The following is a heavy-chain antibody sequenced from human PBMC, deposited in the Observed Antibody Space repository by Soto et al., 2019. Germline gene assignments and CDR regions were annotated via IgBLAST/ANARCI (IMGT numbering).Heavy chain of an antibody. Sequence: EVQLVESGGDLVHPGGSVRLSCAASGFTFGTHWMSWVRQAPGKGLEWVANIKGDASENYYADSVRGRFTISRDNVKSSLYLQMNSLRVEDTAVYYCAKDVRWGQGTLVTVSS. CDR3: AKDVR. CDR1: GFTFGTHW. J-gene: IGHJ4*02. CDR2: IKGDASEN. V-gene: IGHV3-7*05.